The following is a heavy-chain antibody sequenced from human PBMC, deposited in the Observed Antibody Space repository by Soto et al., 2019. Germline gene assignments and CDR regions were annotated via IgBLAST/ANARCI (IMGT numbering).Heavy chain of an antibody. Sequence: SETLSLTCAVSSGSISSSNWWSWVRQPPGKGLEWIGEIYHSGSTNYNPSLKSRVTISVDKSKNQFSLKLSSVTAADTAVYYCARVAYDILTGQPYYFDYWGQGTLVTVSS. J-gene: IGHJ4*02. CDR3: ARVAYDILTGQPYYFDY. D-gene: IGHD3-9*01. CDR1: SGSISSSNW. CDR2: IYHSGST. V-gene: IGHV4-4*02.